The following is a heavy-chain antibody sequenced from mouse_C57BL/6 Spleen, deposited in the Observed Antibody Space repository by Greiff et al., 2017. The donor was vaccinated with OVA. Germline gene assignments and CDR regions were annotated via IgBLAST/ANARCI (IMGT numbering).Heavy chain of an antibody. Sequence: QVQLQQSGAELVKPGASVKLSCTASGYTFTSYWMHWVKQRPGQGLEWIGMIHPNSGSTTYNYKFKSKATLTVDKSSSTAYMQLSSLTSEDSAVYYGAREGYYGNYEFADWGQGTLVTVSA. CDR2: IHPNSGST. D-gene: IGHD2-1*01. V-gene: IGHV1-64*01. J-gene: IGHJ3*01. CDR1: GYTFTSYW. CDR3: AREGYYGNYEFAD.